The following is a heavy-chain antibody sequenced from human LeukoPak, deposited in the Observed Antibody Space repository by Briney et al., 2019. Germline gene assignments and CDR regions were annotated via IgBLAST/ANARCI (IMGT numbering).Heavy chain of an antibody. CDR3: ARGSYGYGGEFDY. V-gene: IGHV1-2*02. CDR2: INPNSGGT. D-gene: IGHD5-18*01. CDR1: GYTFTSYY. J-gene: IGHJ4*02. Sequence: ASVKVSCKASGYTFTSYYMHWVRQAPGQGLEWMGWINPNSGGTNYAQKFQGRVTMTRDTSISTAYMELSRLRSDDTAVYYCARGSYGYGGEFDYWGQGTLVTVSS.